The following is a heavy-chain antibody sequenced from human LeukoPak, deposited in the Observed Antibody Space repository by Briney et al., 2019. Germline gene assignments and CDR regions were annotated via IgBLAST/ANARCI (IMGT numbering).Heavy chain of an antibody. CDR2: ITASSTAI. Sequence: GGSLRLSCAASGFTFNTYTMNWVRQAPGKGLEWVSSITASSTAIYSADSVKGRFTISRDNAKNFLYLQMNSLRAEDTAVYYCPRTYYDILTGYNPYFDYWGQGILVTVSS. CDR3: PRTYYDILTGYNPYFDY. J-gene: IGHJ4*02. D-gene: IGHD3-9*01. V-gene: IGHV3-21*01. CDR1: GFTFNTYT.